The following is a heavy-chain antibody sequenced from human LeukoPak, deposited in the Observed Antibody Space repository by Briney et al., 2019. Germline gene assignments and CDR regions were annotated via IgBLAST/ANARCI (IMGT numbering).Heavy chain of an antibody. V-gene: IGHV1-69*05. Sequence: GSSVKVSCKASGGTFSSYAISWVRQAPGQGLEWMGGIIPIFGTANYAQKFQGRVTITTDESTSTAYMELSSLRSEDTAVYYCAREGSYYGSGSHPFDYWGQGTLVTVSS. CDR2: IIPIFGTA. CDR1: GGTFSSYA. D-gene: IGHD3-10*01. CDR3: AREGSYYGSGSHPFDY. J-gene: IGHJ4*02.